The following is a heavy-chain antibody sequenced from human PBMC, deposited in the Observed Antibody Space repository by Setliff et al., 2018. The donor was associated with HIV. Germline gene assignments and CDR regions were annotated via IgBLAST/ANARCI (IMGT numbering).Heavy chain of an antibody. CDR2: IFSSGTT. CDR3: AKAFGSGSYRWFDP. Sequence: PSETLSLTCSVSGGSISSYYWNWIRQPAGKGLEWIGRIFSSGTTNYNPSLQSRITMSVDTSKNQFSLRLSSVTAADTAVYYCAKAFGSGSYRWFDPWGQGTLVTVSS. CDR1: GGSISSYY. V-gene: IGHV4-4*07. D-gene: IGHD3-10*01. J-gene: IGHJ5*02.